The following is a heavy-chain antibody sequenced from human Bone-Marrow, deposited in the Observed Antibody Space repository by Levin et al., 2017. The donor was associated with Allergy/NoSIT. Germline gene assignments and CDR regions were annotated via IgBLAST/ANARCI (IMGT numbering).Heavy chain of an antibody. CDR1: GFTFSSYG. V-gene: IGHV3-30*18. Sequence: GGSLRLSCAASGFTFSSYGMHWVRQAPGKGLEWVAVISYDGSNKYYADSVKGRFTISRDNSKNTLYLQMNSLRAEDTAVYYCAKDRQSRDGYNYLDYWGQGTLVTVSS. CDR2: ISYDGSNK. D-gene: IGHD5-24*01. J-gene: IGHJ4*02. CDR3: AKDRQSRDGYNYLDY.